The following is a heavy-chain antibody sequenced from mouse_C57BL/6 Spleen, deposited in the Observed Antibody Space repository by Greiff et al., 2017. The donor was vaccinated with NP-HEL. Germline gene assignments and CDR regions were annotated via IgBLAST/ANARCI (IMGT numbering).Heavy chain of an antibody. CDR1: GFTFSSYT. D-gene: IGHD2-1*01. V-gene: IGHV5-9*01. Sequence: EVMLVESGGGLVKPGGSLKLSCAASGFTFSSYTMSWVRQTPEKRLEWVATISGGGGNTYYPDSVKGRFTISRDNAKNTLYLQMSSLRSEDTALYYCARRDYGNFFMDYWGQGTSVTVSS. CDR3: ARRDYGNFFMDY. CDR2: ISGGGGNT. J-gene: IGHJ4*01.